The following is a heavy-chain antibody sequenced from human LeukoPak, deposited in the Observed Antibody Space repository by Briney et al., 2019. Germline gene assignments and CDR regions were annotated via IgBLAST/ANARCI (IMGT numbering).Heavy chain of an antibody. CDR3: ARERQDTIVHSGAFDI. D-gene: IGHD3-10*01. CDR1: GFTLGTYI. CDR2: VASDGSQT. V-gene: IGHV3-30-3*01. J-gene: IGHJ3*02. Sequence: GKSLRLSCGASGFTLGTYIMHWVRQAPGKGLQWVADVASDGSQTFYIESVRGRFTISRDNSKNTLYLQMNTLRAEDTAVYFCARERQDTIVHSGAFDIWGQGTMVTVSS.